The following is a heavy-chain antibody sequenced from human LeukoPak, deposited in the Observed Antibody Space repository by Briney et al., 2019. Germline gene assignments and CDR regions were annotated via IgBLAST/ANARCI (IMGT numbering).Heavy chain of an antibody. Sequence: PSDTLSLTCTVSGASISIGSYYWTWIRQPAGKGLEWIGRIYTSGDTHYNPSLKSRLTMSLDTSKNQFSLNLSSVTAADTAVYYCAKEGYGSGTIYWGQGTLVTVSS. CDR1: GASISIGSYY. D-gene: IGHD3-10*01. V-gene: IGHV4-61*02. CDR2: IYTSGDT. CDR3: AKEGYGSGTIY. J-gene: IGHJ4*02.